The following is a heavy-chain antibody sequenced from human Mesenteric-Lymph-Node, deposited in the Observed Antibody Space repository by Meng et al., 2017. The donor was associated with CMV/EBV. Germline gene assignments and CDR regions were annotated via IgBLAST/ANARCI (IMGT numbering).Heavy chain of an antibody. CDR1: GFNFESYE. CDR3: ARDLLTGERDY. Sequence: GESLKISCTVSGFNFESYEMHWVRQAPGKGLVWVSRINSDGSSTSYADSVKGRFTISRDNAKNTLYLQMNSLRAEDTAVYYCARDLLTGERDYWGQGTLVTVSS. J-gene: IGHJ4*02. D-gene: IGHD7-27*01. V-gene: IGHV3-74*01. CDR2: INSDGSST.